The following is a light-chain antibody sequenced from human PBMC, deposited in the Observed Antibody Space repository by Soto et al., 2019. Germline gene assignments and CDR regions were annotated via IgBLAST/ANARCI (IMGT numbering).Light chain of an antibody. Sequence: QPVLTQSPSASASLGASVKLTCTLSSGRSSYAIAWHQQQPEKGPRYLMKLNSDGSHSKGDGIPDRFSGSSSGAERYLTISSLQSEDEADYYCQTWGTGIHYVFGTGTKLTVL. CDR3: QTWGTGIHYV. V-gene: IGLV4-69*01. CDR2: LNSDGSH. CDR1: SGRSSYA. J-gene: IGLJ1*01.